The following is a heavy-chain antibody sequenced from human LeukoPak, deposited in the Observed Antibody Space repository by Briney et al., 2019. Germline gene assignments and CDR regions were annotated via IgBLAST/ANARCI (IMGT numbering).Heavy chain of an antibody. CDR3: ASNYGSSLYFDY. D-gene: IGHD3-10*01. Sequence: PGGSLRLSCAASGFTVSSNYMSWVRQAPGKGLEWVSVIYSGGSTYYADSVKGRFTVYRDNSKNTLYLQMNSLRAEDTAVYYCASNYGSSLYFDYWGQGTLVTVSS. CDR2: IYSGGST. J-gene: IGHJ4*02. CDR1: GFTVSSNY. V-gene: IGHV3-66*01.